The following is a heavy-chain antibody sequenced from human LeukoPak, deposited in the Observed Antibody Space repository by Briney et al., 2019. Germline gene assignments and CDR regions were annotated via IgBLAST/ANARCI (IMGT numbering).Heavy chain of an antibody. CDR1: GYTFTGYY. J-gene: IGHJ4*02. D-gene: IGHD5-12*01. V-gene: IGHV1-2*02. Sequence: GASVKVSCKASGYTFTGYYMHWVRQAPGQGLEWMGWINPNSGGTNYAQKFQGRVTMTRDTSISTAYMELSRLRSDDTAVYYCARAPPKSKATYFDCWGQGTLVTVSS. CDR2: INPNSGGT. CDR3: ARAPPKSKATYFDC.